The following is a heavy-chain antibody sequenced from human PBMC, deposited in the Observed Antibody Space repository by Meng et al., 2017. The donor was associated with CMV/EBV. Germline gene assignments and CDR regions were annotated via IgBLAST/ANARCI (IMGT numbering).Heavy chain of an antibody. D-gene: IGHD3-3*01. CDR1: GGSFSGYY. Sequence: SETLSLTCAVFGGSFSGYYWSWIRQPPGKGLEWIGEINHSGSTNHNLSLKSRVTISVDTSKNQFSLKLSSVTAADTAVYYCARDNDFWSGYYRYYYYYYGMDVWGQGTTVTVSS. J-gene: IGHJ6*02. CDR3: ARDNDFWSGYYRYYYYYYGMDV. V-gene: IGHV4-34*01. CDR2: INHSGST.